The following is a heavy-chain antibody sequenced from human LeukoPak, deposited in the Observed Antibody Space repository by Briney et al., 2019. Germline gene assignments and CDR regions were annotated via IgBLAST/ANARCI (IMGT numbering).Heavy chain of an antibody. D-gene: IGHD1-7*01. J-gene: IGHJ4*02. CDR2: IYYSGST. Sequence: SETLSLTCTVSGGSISSISYYWGWIRQPPGKGLEWIGHIYYSGSTFYNPSLKSRVTISVDTSKNQFSLKLRSVTAADTAMFYCARLYGNFQNYYDYWGQGTLVTVSS. CDR3: ARLYGNFQNYYDY. CDR1: GGSISSISYY. V-gene: IGHV4-39*07.